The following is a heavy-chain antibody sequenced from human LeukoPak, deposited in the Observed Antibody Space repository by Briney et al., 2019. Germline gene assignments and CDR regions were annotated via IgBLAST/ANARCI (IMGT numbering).Heavy chain of an antibody. D-gene: IGHD6-19*01. Sequence: SETLSLTCAVSGGSISSNKWWSWVRQPPGKGLEWIGEIYHSGSTNYNPSLKSRVTISLDKSKNQFPLKLSSVTAADTAVYYCARKIAVAPHYFDYWGQGTLVTVSS. CDR3: ARKIAVAPHYFDY. J-gene: IGHJ4*02. CDR2: IYHSGST. V-gene: IGHV4-4*02. CDR1: GGSISSNKW.